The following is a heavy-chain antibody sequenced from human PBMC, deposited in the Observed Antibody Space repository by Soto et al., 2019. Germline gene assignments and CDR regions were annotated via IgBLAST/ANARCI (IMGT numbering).Heavy chain of an antibody. CDR1: GFTFSSYA. D-gene: IGHD1-1*01. Sequence: EVQLLESGGGLVQPGGSLRLSCAASGFTFSSYAMSWVRQAPGKGLERVSSISSDGGNTYYADSVKGRFTISRDNSKNTLSLQMNSLRADDAAFYYCAKSHYPGGNFHFPDYWGQGTLVTVSA. CDR3: AKSHYPGGNFHFPDY. J-gene: IGHJ4*02. V-gene: IGHV3-23*01. CDR2: ISSDGGNT.